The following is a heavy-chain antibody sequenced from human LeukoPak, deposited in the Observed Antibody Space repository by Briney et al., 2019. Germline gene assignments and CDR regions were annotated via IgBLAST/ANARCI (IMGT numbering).Heavy chain of an antibody. D-gene: IGHD3-22*01. CDR3: ARHGGYWYYDSSGADAFDI. Sequence: PSETLSLTCTVSGGSISSYYWSWVRQPPGKGLEWIGYIYYSGSTNYNPSLKSRVTISVDTSKNQFSLKLSSVTAADTAVYYCARHGGYWYYDSSGADAFDIWGQGTMVTVSS. V-gene: IGHV4-59*08. CDR2: IYYSGST. J-gene: IGHJ3*02. CDR1: GGSISSYY.